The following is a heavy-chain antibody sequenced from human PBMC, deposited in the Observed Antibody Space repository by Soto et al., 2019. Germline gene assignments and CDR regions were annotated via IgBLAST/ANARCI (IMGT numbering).Heavy chain of an antibody. CDR2: IIPIFGTA. V-gene: IGHV1-69*13. D-gene: IGHD3-3*01. Sequence: SVKVSCKASGGTFSSYAISWVRQAPGQGLEWMGGIIPIFGTANYAQKFQGRVTITADESTSTAYMELSSLRAEDSAVYYCARERTGPYGLIDSWGQGTQVTVSS. CDR1: GGTFSSYA. J-gene: IGHJ4*02. CDR3: ARERTGPYGLIDS.